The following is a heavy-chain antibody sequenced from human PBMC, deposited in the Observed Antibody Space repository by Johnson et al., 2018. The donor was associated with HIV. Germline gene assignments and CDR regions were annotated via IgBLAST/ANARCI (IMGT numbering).Heavy chain of an antibody. D-gene: IGHD1-26*01. CDR3: AKFGRSPRELEDAFDI. Sequence: VQVVESGGGLVQPGGSLRLSCAASGFTFSSYDMHWVRQATGKGLEWVSAIGTAGDTYYPGSVKGRFTISRENAKNSLYLQMNSLRVEDTAVYYCAKFGRSPRELEDAFDIWGQGTMVTVSS. J-gene: IGHJ3*02. V-gene: IGHV3-13*01. CDR1: GFTFSSYD. CDR2: IGTAGDT.